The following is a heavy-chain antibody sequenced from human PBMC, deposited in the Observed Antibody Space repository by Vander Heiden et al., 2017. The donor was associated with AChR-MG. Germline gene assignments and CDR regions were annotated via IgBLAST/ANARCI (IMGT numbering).Heavy chain of an antibody. Sequence: EVQLVESGGGLVQPGGSLRLSCAASGFTFSSYWMHWVRQAPGKGLVWVSRINSDGSSTSYADSVKGRFTISRDNAKNTLYLQMNSLRAEDTAVYYCARHIWSGYGIHCIDYYGMDVWGQGTTVTVSS. CDR3: ARHIWSGYGIHCIDYYGMDV. J-gene: IGHJ6*02. D-gene: IGHD3-3*02. CDR1: GFTFSSYW. V-gene: IGHV3-74*01. CDR2: INSDGSST.